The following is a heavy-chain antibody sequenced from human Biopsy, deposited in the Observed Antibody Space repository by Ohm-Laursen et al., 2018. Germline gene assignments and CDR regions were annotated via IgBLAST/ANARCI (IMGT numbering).Heavy chain of an antibody. CDR2: ISHTGYT. CDR3: ARGSNEYGGLYFPH. J-gene: IGHJ1*01. D-gene: IGHD4-23*01. CDR1: GGSFTGHY. Sequence: GTLSLTCTVSGGSFTGHYWTWIRQPPGKGLEWIGHISHTGYTSYKSSLKSRVTISLDTSRKHFSLRWTSLAAADTAVYYCARGSNEYGGLYFPHWGQGTLVTVSS. V-gene: IGHV4-59*11.